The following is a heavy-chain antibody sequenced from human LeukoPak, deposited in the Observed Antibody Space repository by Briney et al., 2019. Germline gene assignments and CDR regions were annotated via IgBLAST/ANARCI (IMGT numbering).Heavy chain of an antibody. CDR3: AKGVSGSYYIYYFDY. Sequence: AESLRLSCAASGFTFSSYAMSWVRQAPGKGLEWVSVISGSGGSTNYADSVKGRFTISRDNSKNTLYLQMNSLRGEDTAVYYCAKGVSGSYYIYYFDYWGQGTLVTVSS. D-gene: IGHD3-10*01. J-gene: IGHJ4*02. CDR1: GFTFSSYA. V-gene: IGHV3-23*01. CDR2: ISGSGGST.